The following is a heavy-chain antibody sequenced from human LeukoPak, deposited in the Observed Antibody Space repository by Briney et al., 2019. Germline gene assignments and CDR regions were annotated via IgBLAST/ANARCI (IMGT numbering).Heavy chain of an antibody. CDR3: ARDMAGGSYR. Sequence: SETLSLTCTVSGGSISSGSYYWSWTRQPAGKGLEWFGRIYTSGSTNYNPSLKSRVTISVDTSKNQFSLKLSSVTAADTAVYYCARDMAGGSYRWGQGTLVTVSS. CDR1: GGSISSGSYY. CDR2: IYTSGST. V-gene: IGHV4-61*02. D-gene: IGHD1-26*01. J-gene: IGHJ4*02.